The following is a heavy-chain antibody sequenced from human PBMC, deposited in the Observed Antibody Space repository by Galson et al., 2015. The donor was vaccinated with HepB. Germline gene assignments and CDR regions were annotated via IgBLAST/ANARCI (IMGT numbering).Heavy chain of an antibody. CDR3: ARGVNPLYYYYYYMDV. Sequence: SLTCTVSGGSISSGDYFWSWIRQPPGKGLEWIGYIYYSGSTYYNPSLKSRVTISVDTSKNQFSLKLSSVTAADTAVYYCARGVNPLYYYYYYMDVWGKGTTVTVSS. V-gene: IGHV4-30-4*01. D-gene: IGHD5/OR15-5a*01. CDR1: GGSISSGDYF. CDR2: IYYSGST. J-gene: IGHJ6*03.